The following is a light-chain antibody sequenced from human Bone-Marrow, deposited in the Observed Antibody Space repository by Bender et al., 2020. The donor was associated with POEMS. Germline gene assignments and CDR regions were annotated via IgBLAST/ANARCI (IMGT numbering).Light chain of an antibody. J-gene: IGLJ1*01. Sequence: QSALTQPASVSGSPGQSITIACTGTNSDVGRYNSVSWYQHHPGKAPTFIIYAVTYRPSGVSTRFSGSKSGNTASLSISRLQPEDEADYYCSSYGSSITYVFGTGTKVTVL. CDR1: NSDVGRYNS. CDR3: SSYGSSITYV. CDR2: AVT. V-gene: IGLV2-14*03.